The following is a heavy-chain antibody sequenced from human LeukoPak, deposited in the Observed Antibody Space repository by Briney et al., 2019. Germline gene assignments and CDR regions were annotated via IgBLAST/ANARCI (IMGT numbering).Heavy chain of an antibody. J-gene: IGHJ4*02. CDR1: GFTFSSYG. Sequence: GGSLRLSCAASGFTFSSYGMHWVRQAPGKGLEWVAFIRYDGSNKYYADSVKGRFTISRDNSKNTLYLQMNSLRAEDTAVYYCAKPYDFWRGSHDYWGQGTLVTVSS. CDR3: AKPYDFWRGSHDY. V-gene: IGHV3-30*02. CDR2: IRYDGSNK. D-gene: IGHD3-3*01.